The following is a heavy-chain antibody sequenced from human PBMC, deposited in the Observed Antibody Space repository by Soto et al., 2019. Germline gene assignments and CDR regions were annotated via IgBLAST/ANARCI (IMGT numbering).Heavy chain of an antibody. CDR2: IIPIFGTA. CDR3: AREDYGGNSALDY. Sequence: SVKVSCKASGGTFSSYAISWVRQAPGQGLEWMGGIIPIFGTANYAQKFQGRVTITADKSTSTAYMELSSLRSEDTAVYYCAREDYGGNSALDYWGQGTLVTVSS. CDR1: GGTFSSYA. V-gene: IGHV1-69*06. D-gene: IGHD4-17*01. J-gene: IGHJ4*02.